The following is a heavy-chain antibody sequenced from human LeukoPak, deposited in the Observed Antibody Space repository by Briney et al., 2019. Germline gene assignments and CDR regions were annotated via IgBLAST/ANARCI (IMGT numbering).Heavy chain of an antibody. D-gene: IGHD6-13*01. CDR2: IKQDGSEK. J-gene: IGHJ3*02. V-gene: IGHV3-7*01. Sequence: GGSLRLTCAASGFTFSSYWMSWVRQAPGKGLEGVANIKQDGSEKYYVDSVKGRFTISRDNAKNSLYLQMNSLRAEDTAVYYCARVFQSSSRWYEDAFDIWGQGTMVTVSS. CDR3: ARVFQSSSRWYEDAFDI. CDR1: GFTFSSYW.